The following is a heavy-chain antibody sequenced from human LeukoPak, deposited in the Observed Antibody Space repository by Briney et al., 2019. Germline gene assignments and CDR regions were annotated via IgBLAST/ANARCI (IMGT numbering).Heavy chain of an antibody. D-gene: IGHD6-13*01. Sequence: KTSETLSLTCTVSGASINSYYWSWMRQPPGKGLEWIGHSFYSGTTNYNPSLKSRVAISVDRSKNQFSLKLSSVTAADTAVYYCARAVSPYSSSGPQLDYWGQGTLVTVSS. CDR1: GASINSYY. J-gene: IGHJ4*02. CDR2: SFYSGTT. V-gene: IGHV4-59*12. CDR3: ARAVSPYSSSGPQLDY.